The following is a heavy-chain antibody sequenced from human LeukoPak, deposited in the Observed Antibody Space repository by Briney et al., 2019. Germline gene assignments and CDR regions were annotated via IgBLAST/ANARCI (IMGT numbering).Heavy chain of an antibody. D-gene: IGHD6-19*01. CDR3: ARGSDSSGWEFDY. CDR2: IIPIFGTA. Sequence: SVKVSCKASGGTFSNYAVSWVRQAPGQGLEWMGGIIPIFGTANYAQKFQGRVTITTDESTSTAYMELSSLRSEDTAVYYCARGSDSSGWEFDYWGQGTLVTVSS. CDR1: GGTFSNYA. V-gene: IGHV1-69*05. J-gene: IGHJ4*02.